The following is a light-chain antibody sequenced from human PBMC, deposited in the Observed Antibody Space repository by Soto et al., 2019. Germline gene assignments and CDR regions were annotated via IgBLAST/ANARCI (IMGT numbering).Light chain of an antibody. CDR3: QHYDNWPPP. V-gene: IGKV3-15*01. CDR2: AAS. CDR1: QSVSSN. Sequence: EIVMTQSPATLSVSPGERATLSCRASQSVSSNLAWYQQKFGQAPRLLIYAASTRATGIPARFSGSGSGTEFTLTISSLQSEDFAVYYCQHYDNWPPPFGQGTRLE. J-gene: IGKJ5*01.